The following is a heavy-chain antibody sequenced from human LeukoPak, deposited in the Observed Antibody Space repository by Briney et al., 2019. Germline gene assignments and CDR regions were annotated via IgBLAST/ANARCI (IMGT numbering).Heavy chain of an antibody. Sequence: GGSLRLSCAASGFTFRDAWMSWFRQAPGRGLEWVSVIYSGGSTYYADSVKGRFTISRDNSKNTLYLQMNSLRAEDTAVYYCARGRSGSYPIWGQGTLVTVSS. CDR2: IYSGGST. CDR3: ARGRSGSYPI. CDR1: GFTFRDAW. D-gene: IGHD1-26*01. V-gene: IGHV3-53*01. J-gene: IGHJ4*02.